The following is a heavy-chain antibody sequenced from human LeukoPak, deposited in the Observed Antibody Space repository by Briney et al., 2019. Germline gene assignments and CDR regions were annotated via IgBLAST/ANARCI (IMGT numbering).Heavy chain of an antibody. CDR1: GGSISSYY. Sequence: SETLPLTCTVSGGSISSYYWSWIRQPPGKGLEWIGYIYYSGSTNYNPSLKSRVTISVDTSKNQFSLKLSSVTAADTAVYYCARADITIFGVVIHYYFDYWGQGTLVTVSS. CDR3: ARADITIFGVVIHYYFDY. CDR2: IYYSGST. D-gene: IGHD3-3*01. J-gene: IGHJ4*02. V-gene: IGHV4-59*01.